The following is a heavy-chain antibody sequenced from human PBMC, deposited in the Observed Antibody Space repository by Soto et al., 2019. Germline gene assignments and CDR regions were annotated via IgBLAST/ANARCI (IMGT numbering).Heavy chain of an antibody. Sequence: EVQLEESGGVVVRPGGSLRLSCAXSGXIXXXXGMXXVRQSPGKGLEWVSFINWSGGGTRDGDAVKGRFTVSRNNDKNALYLEMTSLRADDTALYYCARNRRGGAYYFDHWGQGTLVTVSS. CDR1: GXIXXXXG. J-gene: IGHJ4*02. CDR3: ARNRRGGAYYFDH. CDR2: INWSGGGT. V-gene: IGHV3-20*04. D-gene: IGHD3-10*01.